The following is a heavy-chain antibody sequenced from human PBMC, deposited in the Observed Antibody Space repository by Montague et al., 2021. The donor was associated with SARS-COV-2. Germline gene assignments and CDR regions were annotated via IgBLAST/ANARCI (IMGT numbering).Heavy chain of an antibody. CDR1: GGPISGSGDY. V-gene: IGHV4-39*01. CDR3: ARREYSYGWGD. Sequence: SETLSLTCTVTGGPISGSGDYWGWIRQSPGKGLEGIGSVDYSGNTYYSPSLKSRLTISVDTSKNQFSLKLNSVTAADTALYYCARREYSYGWGDWGQGTLVTVSS. D-gene: IGHD5-18*01. CDR2: VDYSGNT. J-gene: IGHJ4*02.